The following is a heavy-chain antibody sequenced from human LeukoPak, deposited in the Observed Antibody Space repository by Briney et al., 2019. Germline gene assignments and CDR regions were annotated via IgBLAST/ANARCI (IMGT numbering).Heavy chain of an antibody. CDR2: IYSGGNT. CDR1: GITVSSNS. D-gene: IGHD3-22*01. Sequence: GGSLRLSCTVSGITVSSNSMSWVRQVPGKGLEWVSFIYSGGNTHNSDSVKGRFTISRDNSKNTLYLQMNSLRAEDTAVYYCARRAGDYSHPYDYWGQGTLVTVSS. CDR3: ARRAGDYSHPYDY. J-gene: IGHJ4*02. V-gene: IGHV3-53*01.